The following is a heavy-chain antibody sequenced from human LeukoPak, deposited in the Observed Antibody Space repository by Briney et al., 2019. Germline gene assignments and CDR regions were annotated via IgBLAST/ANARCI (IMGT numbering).Heavy chain of an antibody. CDR3: LRVSARDGSGSFYREFDY. D-gene: IGHD3-10*01. CDR1: GFTFSSQW. V-gene: IGHV3-7*01. Sequence: GGSLRLSCAASGFTFSSQWMNWVRQAPGKGLEWVANIKEDGSDKYFLDSVKGRFTISRDNTKNSLYLQMNSLRVEDTAMYYCLRVSARDGSGSFYREFDYWGQGTLVTVSS. CDR2: IKEDGSDK. J-gene: IGHJ4*02.